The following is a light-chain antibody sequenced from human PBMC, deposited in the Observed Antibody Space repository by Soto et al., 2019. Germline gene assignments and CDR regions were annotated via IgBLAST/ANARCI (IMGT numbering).Light chain of an antibody. Sequence: QTVVTQEPSLTVSPGGTVTLTCALTTGAVTSDYYPSWFQRKPGQALRTLIYRTSNKHSWTPARFSGSLLGGKAALTLSGVHHEDEADYYCVLLYGGAWVFGGGTQLTVL. CDR2: RTS. J-gene: IGLJ3*02. CDR3: VLLYGGAWV. V-gene: IGLV7-43*01. CDR1: TGAVTSDYY.